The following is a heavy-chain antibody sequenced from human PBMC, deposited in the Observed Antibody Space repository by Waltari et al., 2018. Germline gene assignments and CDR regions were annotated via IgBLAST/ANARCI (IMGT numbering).Heavy chain of an antibody. D-gene: IGHD3-22*01. V-gene: IGHV3-23*01. CDR3: AKPRHYYDSSGYYGGDY. Sequence: EVQLLESGGGLVQPGGSLRLSCAASGFTFSSYAMSWVRQAPGKGLEWVSAISGSGGSTYYADSVKGRFTISRDNSKNTLYLQMNSLRAEDTAVYYCAKPRHYYDSSGYYGGDYWGQGTLVTVSS. CDR2: ISGSGGST. CDR1: GFTFSSYA. J-gene: IGHJ4*02.